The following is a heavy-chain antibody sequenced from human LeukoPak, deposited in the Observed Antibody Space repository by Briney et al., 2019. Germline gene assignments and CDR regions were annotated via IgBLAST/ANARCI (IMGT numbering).Heavy chain of an antibody. CDR1: GGSISTNNW. CDR2: IYHSGST. J-gene: IGHJ4*02. Sequence: PSETLSLTCAVSGGSISTNNWWSWVRQPPGKGLEWIGEIYHSGSTYYNPSLKSRVTISVDRSKNQFSLKLSSVTAADTAVYYCASSNYYDSSGYFFDYWGQGTLVTVSS. D-gene: IGHD3-22*01. V-gene: IGHV4-4*02. CDR3: ASSNYYDSSGYFFDY.